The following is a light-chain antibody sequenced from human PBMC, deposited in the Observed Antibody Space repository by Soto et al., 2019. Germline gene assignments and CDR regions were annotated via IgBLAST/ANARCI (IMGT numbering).Light chain of an antibody. J-gene: IGLJ3*02. CDR1: SSNIGSNY. CDR3: AAWDDSLGAWW. CDR2: RNE. V-gene: IGLV1-47*01. Sequence: QSVLTQPPSASGTPGQRVTLSCSGSSSNIGSNYIYWYQQLPGTAPKHLIYRNEQRPTGVPDRFSGYKSGTSGSLAISGLRPEYEAYYYFAAWDDSLGAWWFGAGTKLTVL.